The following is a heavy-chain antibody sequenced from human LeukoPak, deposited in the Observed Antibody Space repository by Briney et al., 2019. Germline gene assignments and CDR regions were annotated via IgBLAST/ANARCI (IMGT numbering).Heavy chain of an antibody. J-gene: IGHJ4*02. CDR2: GHHTGSS. CDR3: AREKEGTDHDSTAAFHY. Sequence: PSETLSLTCTVSGTSIRNYYWSWVRKSPGQGLEWLAYGHHTGSSNFSPPFRSRVTTSVDASRNQFSLRLTSMTAADTAVYYCAREKEGTDHDSTAAFHYWGQGILVIVSS. D-gene: IGHD3-22*01. CDR1: GTSIRNYY. V-gene: IGHV4-59*01.